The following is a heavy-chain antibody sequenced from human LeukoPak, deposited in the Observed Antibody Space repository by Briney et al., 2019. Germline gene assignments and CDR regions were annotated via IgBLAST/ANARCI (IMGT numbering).Heavy chain of an antibody. J-gene: IGHJ4*02. Sequence: GGSLRLSCAASGFTFDDYAMHWVRQAPGKGLEWVSGISWNSGSIGYADSVKGRFTISRDNAKNSLYLQMNSLRAEDTALYYCAKAVRYDSSILYFDYWRQGTLVTVSS. CDR2: ISWNSGSI. V-gene: IGHV3-9*01. D-gene: IGHD3-22*01. CDR3: AKAVRYDSSILYFDY. CDR1: GFTFDDYA.